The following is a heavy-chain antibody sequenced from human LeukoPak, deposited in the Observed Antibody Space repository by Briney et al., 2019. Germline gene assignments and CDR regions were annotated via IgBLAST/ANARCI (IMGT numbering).Heavy chain of an antibody. CDR3: ARAESGSYYLWFDP. Sequence: SETLSLTCTVSGGSISSYYWSWIRQPPGKGLEWIGEINHSGSTNYNPSLKSRVTISVDTSKNQFSLKLSSVTAADTAVYYCARAESGSYYLWFDPWGQGTLVTVSS. CDR2: INHSGST. CDR1: GGSISSYY. V-gene: IGHV4-34*01. D-gene: IGHD1-26*01. J-gene: IGHJ5*02.